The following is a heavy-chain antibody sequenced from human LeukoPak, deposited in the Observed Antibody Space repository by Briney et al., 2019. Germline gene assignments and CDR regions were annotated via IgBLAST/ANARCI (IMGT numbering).Heavy chain of an antibody. V-gene: IGHV4-59*04. D-gene: IGHD6-13*01. CDR1: GGSISSYY. CDR2: IYHSGST. Sequence: SETLSLTCTVSGGSISSYYWSWIRQPPGKGLEWIGNIYHSGSTYYNPSLKSRVTISVDTSKNQFSLKLSSVTAADTAVYHCARGYSSSWYYNWFDPWGQGTLVTVSS. J-gene: IGHJ5*02. CDR3: ARGYSSSWYYNWFDP.